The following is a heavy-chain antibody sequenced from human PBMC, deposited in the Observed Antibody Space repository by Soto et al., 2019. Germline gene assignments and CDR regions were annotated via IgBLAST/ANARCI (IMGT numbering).Heavy chain of an antibody. V-gene: IGHV4-39*02. D-gene: IGHD2-8*01. J-gene: IGHJ4*02. CDR2: FYYSGRP. CDR3: YINGY. CDR1: GDSIRSSSHY. Sequence: QLQLQESGPGLVKPSETLSLTCTVSGDSIRSSSHYWAWNRQPPGKGLEWIGGFYYSGRPYYNPYLQSRVTISADTSKNHFYLTLNSVTAADTAVYYCYINGYWGQGTLVTVSS.